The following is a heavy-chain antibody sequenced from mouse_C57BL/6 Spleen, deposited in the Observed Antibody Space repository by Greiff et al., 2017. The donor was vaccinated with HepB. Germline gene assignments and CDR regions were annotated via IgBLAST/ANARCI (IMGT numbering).Heavy chain of an antibody. D-gene: IGHD2-4*01. CDR3: AKSSTMITTGGYYYAMDY. J-gene: IGHJ4*01. CDR2: IWGDGST. CDR1: GFSLTSYG. V-gene: IGHV2-3*01. Sequence: QVQLKESGPGLVAPSQSLSITCTVSGFSLTSYGVSWVRQPPGKGLEWLGVIWGDGSTNYHSALISRLSISKDNSKSQVFVKLNSLQTDDTATYYCAKSSTMITTGGYYYAMDYWGQGTSVTVSS.